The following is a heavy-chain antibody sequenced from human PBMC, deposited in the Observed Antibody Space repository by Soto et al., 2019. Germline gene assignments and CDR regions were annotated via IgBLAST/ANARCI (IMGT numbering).Heavy chain of an antibody. CDR1: GFTFSSYG. CDR2: ISYDGSNK. CDR3: AKEATHTIYFDY. V-gene: IGHV3-30*18. Sequence: QVQLVESGGGVVQPGRSLRLSCAASGFTFSSYGMHWVRQAPGKGLEWVAVISYDGSNKYYADSVKGRFTISRDNSKNTLYLQMNSLRAEDTAVYYCAKEATHTIYFDYWGQGTLVTVSS. D-gene: IGHD1-1*01. J-gene: IGHJ4*02.